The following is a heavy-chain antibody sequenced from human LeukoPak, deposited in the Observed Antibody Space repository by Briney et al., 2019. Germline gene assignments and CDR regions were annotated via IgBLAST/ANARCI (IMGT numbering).Heavy chain of an antibody. Sequence: SETLSLTCTVSGGSISSYYWSWIRQPPGKGLEWIGYTHYTGSTNYNPSLKSRLTMSVDTSKNQFSLKLSSVTAADTAVYYCARGTKYYSGDSCQNWFDPWGQGTLVTVSS. D-gene: IGHD2-15*01. CDR3: ARGTKYYSGDSCQNWFDP. CDR1: GGSISSYY. CDR2: THYTGST. V-gene: IGHV4-59*08. J-gene: IGHJ5*02.